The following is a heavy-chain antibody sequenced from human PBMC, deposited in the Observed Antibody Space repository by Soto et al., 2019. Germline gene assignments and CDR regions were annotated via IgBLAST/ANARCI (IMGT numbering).Heavy chain of an antibody. D-gene: IGHD6-13*01. CDR3: ARDRTLGIYGMDV. J-gene: IGHJ6*02. V-gene: IGHV4-30-4*01. Sequence: QVQLQESGPGLVKPSQTMSLTCTVSGCSISSGDYYWSWIRQPPGKGLEWIGYIYYSGSTFYNPSASSRVTVSVDTSRNQVSLKLISVTAAGTAVYYCARDRTLGIYGMDVWGQGTTVAVSS. CDR1: GCSISSGDYY. CDR2: IYYSGST.